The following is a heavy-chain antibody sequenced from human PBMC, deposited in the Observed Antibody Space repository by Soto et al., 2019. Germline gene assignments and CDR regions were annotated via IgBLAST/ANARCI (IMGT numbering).Heavy chain of an antibody. CDR3: ARGPMYYYGSGPRFDY. CDR1: GGSFSGYY. CDR2: INHSGST. J-gene: IGHJ4*02. Sequence: SETLSLTCAVYGGSFSGYYWSWIRQPPGKGLEWIGEINHSGSTNYNPSLKSRVTISVDTSKNQFSLKLSSVTAADTAVYYCARGPMYYYGSGPRFDYWGQGTLVTVSS. D-gene: IGHD3-10*01. V-gene: IGHV4-34*01.